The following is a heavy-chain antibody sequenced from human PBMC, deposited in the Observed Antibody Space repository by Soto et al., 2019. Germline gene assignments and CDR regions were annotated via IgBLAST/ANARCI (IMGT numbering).Heavy chain of an antibody. CDR3: ARRRTTVVTQAYFDH. D-gene: IGHD2-21*02. V-gene: IGHV4-39*01. J-gene: IGHJ4*02. CDR1: VESIGSSSYY. CDR2: IYYSGRT. Sequence: SETLSLTCIVSVESIGSSSYYWFWIRQPPGKGLEWIGSIYYSGRTYYNPSFKSRVTISIDTSKNQFSLKLSSVTATDTAVYYCARRRTTVVTQAYFDHWGQGALVTVSS.